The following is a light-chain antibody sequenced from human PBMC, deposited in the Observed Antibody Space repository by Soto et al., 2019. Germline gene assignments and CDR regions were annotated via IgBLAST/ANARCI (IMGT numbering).Light chain of an antibody. J-gene: IGKJ1*01. Sequence: DIQKTKSPSTLSASVGDRVTITCRASQSISSWLAWYQQKPGKAPNLLIYKASTLESGVPSRFSGSGSGTEFTLTISSLQPDDFATYYCQQYNNYPWTFGQGTKVEIK. CDR1: QSISSW. V-gene: IGKV1-5*03. CDR2: KAS. CDR3: QQYNNYPWT.